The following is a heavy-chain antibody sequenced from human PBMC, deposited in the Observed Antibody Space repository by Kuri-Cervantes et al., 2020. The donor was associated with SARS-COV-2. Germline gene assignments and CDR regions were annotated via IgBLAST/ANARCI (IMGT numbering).Heavy chain of an antibody. J-gene: IGHJ6*02. Sequence: SVKVSCKASGGTFSSYAISWVRQAPGQGLEWMGRIIPILGIANYAQKFQGRVTITADKSTSTAYMELSSLRSVDTAVYYCARSANYGSGSYYMSYVMDVWGQGTTVTVSS. CDR1: GGTFSSYA. D-gene: IGHD3-10*01. CDR3: ARSANYGSGSYYMSYVMDV. CDR2: IIPILGIA. V-gene: IGHV1-69*04.